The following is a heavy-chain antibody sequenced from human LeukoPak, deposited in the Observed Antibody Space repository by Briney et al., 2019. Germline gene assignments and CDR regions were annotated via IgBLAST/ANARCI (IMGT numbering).Heavy chain of an antibody. Sequence: GGPLRLSCAASGFTFSSYGMHWVRQAPGKGLEWVAFIRYDGSNKYYADSVKGRFTISRDNSKNTLYLQMNSLRAEDTAVYYCAKEIPRYYYGSGGYWGQGTLVTVSS. V-gene: IGHV3-30*02. CDR1: GFTFSSYG. CDR3: AKEIPRYYYGSGGY. J-gene: IGHJ4*02. CDR2: IRYDGSNK. D-gene: IGHD3-10*01.